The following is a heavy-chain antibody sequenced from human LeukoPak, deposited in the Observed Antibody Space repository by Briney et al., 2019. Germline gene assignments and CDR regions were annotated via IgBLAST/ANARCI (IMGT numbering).Heavy chain of an antibody. CDR3: ASLRGASYYYDSSGYLGY. V-gene: IGHV4-34*01. Sequence: SETLSLTCAVYGGSFSGYYWSWIRQPPGKGLEWIGEINHSGSTNYNPSLKSRVTISVDTSKNQFSLKLNSVTAADTAVYYCASLRGASYYYDSSGYLGYWDQGTLVTVSS. CDR1: GGSFSGYY. J-gene: IGHJ4*02. CDR2: INHSGST. D-gene: IGHD3-22*01.